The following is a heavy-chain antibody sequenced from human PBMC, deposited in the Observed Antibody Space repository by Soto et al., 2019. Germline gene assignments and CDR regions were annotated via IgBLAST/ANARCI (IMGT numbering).Heavy chain of an antibody. CDR2: IYYSGST. CDR1: GGTISSYY. Sequence: TSETLSLICTVSGGTISSYYWSWIRQPPGKGLEWIGYIYYSGSTNYNPSLKSRVTISVDTSKNQFSLKLSSVTAADTAVYYCARGFDSTDAFDIWGQGTMVTVS. CDR3: ARGFDSTDAFDI. J-gene: IGHJ3*02. V-gene: IGHV4-59*01. D-gene: IGHD6-13*01.